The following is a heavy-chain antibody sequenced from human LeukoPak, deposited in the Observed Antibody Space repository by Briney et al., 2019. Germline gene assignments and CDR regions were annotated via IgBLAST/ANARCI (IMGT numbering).Heavy chain of an antibody. J-gene: IGHJ6*02. CDR1: GFTFSSYA. D-gene: IGHD6-6*01. CDR2: ISGSGGST. V-gene: IGHV3-23*01. Sequence: GGSLRLSCAASGFTFSSYAMSWVRQAPGKGLEWVSAISGSGGSTYYADPVKGRFTISRDNSKNTLYLQMSSLRAEDTAVYYCAKVRQQLVRLDGMDVWGQGTTVTVSS. CDR3: AKVRQQLVRLDGMDV.